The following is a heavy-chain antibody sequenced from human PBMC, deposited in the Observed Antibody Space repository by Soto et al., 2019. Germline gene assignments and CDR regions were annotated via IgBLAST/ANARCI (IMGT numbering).Heavy chain of an antibody. D-gene: IGHD3-3*02. Sequence: EVQLVETGGGLIQLGGSLRLSCAASGFTVSSDYMTWVRQAPGKGLEWVSSVYTDGSTYYADSVKGRFTISRDNSKNTLYLQMNSLRAEDTAVYHCAKPSYIFGVVITGAFDYWGQGALVTVSS. CDR2: VYTDGST. CDR3: AKPSYIFGVVITGAFDY. V-gene: IGHV3-53*02. CDR1: GFTVSSDY. J-gene: IGHJ4*02.